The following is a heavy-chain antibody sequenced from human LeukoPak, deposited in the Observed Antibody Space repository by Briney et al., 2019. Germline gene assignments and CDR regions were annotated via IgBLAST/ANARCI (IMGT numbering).Heavy chain of an antibody. CDR2: ISYDGSNK. J-gene: IGHJ4*02. CDR3: ARDSWSVDTVTTSWYFDY. V-gene: IGHV3-30*19. D-gene: IGHD4-17*01. Sequence: GRSLRLSCAASGFTFSSYAMHWVRQAPGQGLEWVAVISYDGSNKYYADSVKGRFTISRDNSKNTLYLQMNGLRAEDTAVYYCARDSWSVDTVTTSWYFDYWGQGTLVSVSS. CDR1: GFTFSSYA.